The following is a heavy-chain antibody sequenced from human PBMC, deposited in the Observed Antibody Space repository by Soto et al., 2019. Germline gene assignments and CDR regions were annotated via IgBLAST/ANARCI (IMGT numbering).Heavy chain of an antibody. D-gene: IGHD2-2*01. CDR3: ARKANPGDIVVVPAGPYNWFDP. CDR2: IIPIYGTA. J-gene: IGHJ5*02. Sequence: SVKVSCKASGGTFSSYAISWVRQAPGQGLEWMGGIIPIYGTANYAQKFQGRVTITAEESXCTAYMELSSLRSEDTAVYYCARKANPGDIVVVPAGPYNWFDPWG. CDR1: GGTFSSYA. V-gene: IGHV1-69*13.